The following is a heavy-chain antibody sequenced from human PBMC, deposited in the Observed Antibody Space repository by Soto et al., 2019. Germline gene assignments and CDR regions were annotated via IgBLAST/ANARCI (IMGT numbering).Heavy chain of an antibody. D-gene: IGHD6-13*01. Sequence: DVELSESGGGLVQPGGSLRLSCAASGFNFRSYAMSWVRRAPGKGLEWVSAISGSGGTSYFADSVRGRFTISRDNSKNTLYLQLSSLRVEDTAEYFCAKGRGSSWTIDYGGHGTLVTVSS. CDR1: GFNFRSYA. CDR3: AKGRGSSWTIDY. V-gene: IGHV3-23*01. CDR2: ISGSGGTS. J-gene: IGHJ4*01.